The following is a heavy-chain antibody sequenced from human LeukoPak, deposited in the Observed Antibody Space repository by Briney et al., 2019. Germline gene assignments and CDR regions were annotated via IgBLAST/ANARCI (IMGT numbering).Heavy chain of an antibody. J-gene: IGHJ3*01. CDR1: GYSFTSYW. Sequence: GESLKISCQGSGYSFTSYWIAWVRQRPGKGLEWMGIIYPGDSDTRYSPSFQGQVTISADKSISTAYLQWSSLKASDTAIYYCARPSDSNTWSRRTFDLWGQGTMVTVFS. D-gene: IGHD6-13*01. CDR2: IYPGDSDT. V-gene: IGHV5-51*01. CDR3: ARPSDSNTWSRRTFDL.